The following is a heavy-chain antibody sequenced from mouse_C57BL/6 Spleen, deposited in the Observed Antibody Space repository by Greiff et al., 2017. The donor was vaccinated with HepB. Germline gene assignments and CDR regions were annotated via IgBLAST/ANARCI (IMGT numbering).Heavy chain of an antibody. Sequence: EVHLVESGGGLVQPKGSLKLSCAASGFSFNTYAMNWVRQAPGKGLEWVARIRSKSNNYATYYADSVKDRFTISRDDSESMLYLQMNNLKTEDTAMYYCVRTYYGIYYAMDYWGQGTSVTVSS. J-gene: IGHJ4*01. V-gene: IGHV10-1*01. CDR3: VRTYYGIYYAMDY. CDR1: GFSFNTYA. CDR2: IRSKSNNYAT. D-gene: IGHD1-1*01.